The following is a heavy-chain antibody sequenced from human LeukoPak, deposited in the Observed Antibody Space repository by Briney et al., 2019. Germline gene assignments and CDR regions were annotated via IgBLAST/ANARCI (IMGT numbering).Heavy chain of an antibody. J-gene: IGHJ4*02. CDR2: IKQDGSEK. CDR3: ARTLSTVTAY. V-gene: IGHV3-7*03. D-gene: IGHD4-17*01. CDR1: GFTFSNYW. Sequence: PGGSLRLSCAASGFTFSNYWMSWVRQAPGKGLEWVANIKQDGSEKYYVDSVKGRFTISRDNAKNSLYLQMNSLRAEDTAVYYCARTLSTVTAYWGQGTLVTVSS.